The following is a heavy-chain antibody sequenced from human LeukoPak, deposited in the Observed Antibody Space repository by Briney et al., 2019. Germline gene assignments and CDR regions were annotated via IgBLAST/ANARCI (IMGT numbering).Heavy chain of an antibody. CDR1: GFTFSSYS. Sequence: PGGSLRLSCAAPGFTFSSYSMNWVRQAPGKGLEWVSSISSGSSYIYYADSVKGRFTVSRDNAKHSLYLQMNSLRAEDTAVYYCVRDAKQYYDILTGYYNDAFDIWGQGTMVTVSS. CDR2: ISSGSSYI. J-gene: IGHJ3*02. D-gene: IGHD3-9*01. V-gene: IGHV3-21*01. CDR3: VRDAKQYYDILTGYYNDAFDI.